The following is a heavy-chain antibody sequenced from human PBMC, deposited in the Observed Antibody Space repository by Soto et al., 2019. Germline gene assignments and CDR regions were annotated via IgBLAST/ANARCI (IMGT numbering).Heavy chain of an antibody. Sequence: GGSLRLSCAASGFTFSSYGMHWVRQAPGKGLEWVAVIWYDGSNKYYADSVKGRFTISRDNSKNTLYLQMNSLRAEDTAVYYCARGHAAMVTISFDYWGQGTLVTVSS. CDR3: ARGHAAMVTISFDY. CDR2: IWYDGSNK. V-gene: IGHV3-33*01. CDR1: GFTFSSYG. J-gene: IGHJ4*02. D-gene: IGHD5-18*01.